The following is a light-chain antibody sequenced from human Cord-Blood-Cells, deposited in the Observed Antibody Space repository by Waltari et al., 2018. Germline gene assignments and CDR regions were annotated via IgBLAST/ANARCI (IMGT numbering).Light chain of an antibody. CDR1: SSHVGGYNY. CDR3: SSYTSSSTFYV. V-gene: IGLV2-14*01. CDR2: DVS. Sequence: QSALTQPASVSGSPGQSITISCTGTSSHVGGYNYVSWYQQHPGKPPKLMIYDVSKRPSGVSNRFSGSKSGNTASLTISGLQAEDEADYYCSSYTSSSTFYVFGTGTKVTVL. J-gene: IGLJ1*01.